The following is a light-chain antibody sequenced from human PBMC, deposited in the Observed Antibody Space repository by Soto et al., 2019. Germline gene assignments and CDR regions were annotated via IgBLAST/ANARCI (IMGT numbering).Light chain of an antibody. CDR3: SSYAGSSNV. CDR1: RSDVGGYNY. Sequence: QSALTQPPSASGSPGNSVAISGTETRSDVGGYNYVSWYQQHPGKAPKLMIYEVNKRPSGVPDRFSGSKSGNTASLTVSGLQAEDEADYYCSSYAGSSNVFGTGTKLTVL. V-gene: IGLV2-8*01. J-gene: IGLJ1*01. CDR2: EVN.